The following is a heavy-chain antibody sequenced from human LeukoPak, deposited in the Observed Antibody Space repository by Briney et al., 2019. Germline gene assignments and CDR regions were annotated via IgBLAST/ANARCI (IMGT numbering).Heavy chain of an antibody. V-gene: IGHV3-23*01. CDR1: GFTFSNYV. D-gene: IGHD4-17*01. J-gene: IGHJ6*03. CDR2: ISGGGGST. CDR3: AKLGSTVTTRSYYMDV. Sequence: GGSLRLSCAASGFTFSNYVMNWVRQAPGKGLEWVSAISGGGGSTFYADSAKGRFTISRDNSKNTLYLQMNSLRAEDTAVYYCAKLGSTVTTRSYYMDVWGKGTTVIVSS.